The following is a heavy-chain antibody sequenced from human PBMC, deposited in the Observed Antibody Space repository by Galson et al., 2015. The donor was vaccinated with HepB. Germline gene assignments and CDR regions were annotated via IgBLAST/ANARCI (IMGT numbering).Heavy chain of an antibody. V-gene: IGHV3-74*01. J-gene: IGHJ4*02. CDR1: GFTFSSYW. CDR2: INGDGRST. Sequence: SLRLSCAVSGFTFSSYWMHWVRQVPGKGLVWVSRINGDGRSTNYADSVKGRFTISRDNAKNTLYLQIDSLRVEDTAVYYCIRGGASFGDWDYWGQGTLVTVSP. D-gene: IGHD2-21*02. CDR3: IRGGASFGDWDY.